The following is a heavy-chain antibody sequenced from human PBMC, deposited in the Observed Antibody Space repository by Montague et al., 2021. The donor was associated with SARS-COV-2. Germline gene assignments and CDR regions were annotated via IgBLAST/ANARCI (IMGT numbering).Heavy chain of an antibody. D-gene: IGHD6-13*01. J-gene: IGHJ4*02. CDR1: GGFISSGNW. V-gene: IGHV4/OR15-8*02. Sequence: SETLSLTCAVSGGFISSGNWWSWVRQPPGKGLEWIGEIFHSGAAXXNPSLKSRLTISMDKSKNEFSLKLNSVTAADTATYYCARDFVAAVPDRFDSWGQGVLVTVSS. CDR3: ARDFVAAVPDRFDS. CDR2: IFHSGAA.